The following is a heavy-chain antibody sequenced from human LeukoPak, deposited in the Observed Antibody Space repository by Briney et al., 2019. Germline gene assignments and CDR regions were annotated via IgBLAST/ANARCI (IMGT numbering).Heavy chain of an antibody. CDR2: IYHSGST. V-gene: IGHV4-30-2*01. D-gene: IGHD3-9*01. CDR3: ASLRLGYYDILTGAGYYYGMDV. CDR1: GGSISSGGYS. Sequence: SQTLSLTCAVSGGSISSGGYSWSWIRQPPGKGLEWIGYIYHSGSTYYNPSLKSRVTISVDRSKNQFSLKLSSVTAADTAVYYCASLRLGYYDILTGAGYYYGMDVWGQGTTVTVSS. J-gene: IGHJ6*02.